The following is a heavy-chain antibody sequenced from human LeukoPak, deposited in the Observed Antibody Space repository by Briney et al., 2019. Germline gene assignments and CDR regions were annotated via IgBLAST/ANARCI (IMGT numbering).Heavy chain of an antibody. CDR3: TTADSSGWNPYYYYYMDV. V-gene: IGHV3-15*01. Sequence: GGSLRLPCAASGFTFSNAWMSWVRQAPGKGLEWVGRIKSKTDGGTTDYAAPVKGRFTVSRDDSKNTLYLQMNSLKTEDTAVYYCTTADSSGWNPYYYYYMDVWGKGTTVTVSS. CDR2: IKSKTDGGTT. D-gene: IGHD6-19*01. J-gene: IGHJ6*03. CDR1: GFTFSNAW.